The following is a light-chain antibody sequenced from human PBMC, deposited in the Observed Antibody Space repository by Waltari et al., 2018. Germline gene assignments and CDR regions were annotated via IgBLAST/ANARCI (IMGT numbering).Light chain of an antibody. V-gene: IGLV3-21*02. Sequence: SYVLPQPPSVSVAPGQTANITCGGDNIGRKSVHWYQQKAGQAPVLVVHDDSDRPSGIPERLSGSNSGNTATLTISRVEAGDEADFYCQVWDSGSGHPHVVFGGGTRLTVL. CDR2: DDS. CDR3: QVWDSGSGHPHVV. J-gene: IGLJ2*01. CDR1: NIGRKS.